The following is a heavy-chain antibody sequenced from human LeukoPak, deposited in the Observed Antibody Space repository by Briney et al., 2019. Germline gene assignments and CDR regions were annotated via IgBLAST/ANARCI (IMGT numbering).Heavy chain of an antibody. CDR2: VFHSENT. J-gene: IGHJ4*02. V-gene: IGHV4-38-2*02. D-gene: IGHD6-6*01. CDR3: ARDRSVGVLPAPPFDF. Sequence: PSETLSLTCTVSGYSISSTYYWGWIRQPPGKGLEWVGSVFHSENTYYNPSLKSRITISADTSKNQFSLTLTSVTAADTAVYYCARDRSVGVLPAPPFDFWGQGTLVTVSS. CDR1: GYSISSTYY.